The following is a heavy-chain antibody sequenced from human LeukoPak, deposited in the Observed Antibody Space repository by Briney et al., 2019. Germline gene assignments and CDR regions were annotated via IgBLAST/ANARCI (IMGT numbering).Heavy chain of an antibody. CDR2: INPNSGGT. CDR1: GYTFTGYC. CDR3: ARVVYDILTGYYTKYYFDY. D-gene: IGHD3-9*01. Sequence: ASVKVSCKASGYTFTGYCMHWVRQAPGQGLEWMGWINPNSGGTNYAQKFQGRVTMTRDTSISTAYMELSRLRSDDTAVYYCARVVYDILTGYYTKYYFDYWGQGTLVTVSS. V-gene: IGHV1-2*02. J-gene: IGHJ4*02.